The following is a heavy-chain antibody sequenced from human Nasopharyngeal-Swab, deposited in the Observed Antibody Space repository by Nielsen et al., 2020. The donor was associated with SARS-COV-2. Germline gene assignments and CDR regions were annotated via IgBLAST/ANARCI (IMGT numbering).Heavy chain of an antibody. J-gene: IGHJ4*02. V-gene: IGHV3-7*01. CDR1: GFTFSSYW. D-gene: IGHD6-6*01. Sequence: GESLKISCAASGFTFSSYWMSWVRQAPGKGLEWVANIKQDGSEKYYVDSVKGRFTISRDNAKNSLYLQMNSLRAEDTAVYYCATRGSIAARPSLADYWGQGTLVTVSS. CDR3: ATRGSIAARPSLADY. CDR2: IKQDGSEK.